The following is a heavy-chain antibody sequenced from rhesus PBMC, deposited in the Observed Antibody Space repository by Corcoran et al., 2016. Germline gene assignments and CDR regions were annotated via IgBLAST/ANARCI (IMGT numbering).Heavy chain of an antibody. Sequence: QVQLQESGPGLVKPAETLSLTCAVSGGSFRSYWWGWIRQPPGKGLEWIGSIYGNSGSTEYNPSLKSRAPISRATSKNQISLRLSSVTAVDTAVYYCARDPSDYGIRFDVWGPGVLVTVSS. J-gene: IGHJ5-1*01. V-gene: IGHV4-160*01. CDR2: IYGNSGST. CDR3: ARDPSDYGIRFDV. D-gene: IGHD4-29*01. CDR1: GGSFRSYW.